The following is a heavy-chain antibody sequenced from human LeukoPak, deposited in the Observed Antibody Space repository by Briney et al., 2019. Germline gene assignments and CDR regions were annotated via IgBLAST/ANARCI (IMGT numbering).Heavy chain of an antibody. CDR3: ARLHILTGRYFDL. J-gene: IGHJ2*01. Sequence: SETLSLTSAVYGVSFSGYSWNWIRQPPGKGLEWSGKISQSGSTNYNPSLKSRVTTSVDTSKNQFSLKLTSVTAAATAVYYCARLHILTGRYFDLWGRGTLVTVSS. V-gene: IGHV4-34*01. D-gene: IGHD3-9*01. CDR1: GVSFSGYS. CDR2: ISQSGST.